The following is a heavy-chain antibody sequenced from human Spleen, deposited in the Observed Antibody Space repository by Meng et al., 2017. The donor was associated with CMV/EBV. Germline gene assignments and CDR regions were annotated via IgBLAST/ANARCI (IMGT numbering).Heavy chain of an antibody. V-gene: IGHV4-34*01. J-gene: IGHJ5*02. CDR3: ARGVEWVPRFWFDP. Sequence: AVYGGSFRDYYWSWIRQPPGKGLEWIGEINHSRNTNYNPSLTSRVTISVDTSKNQFSLRLSSVTAADTAVYYCARGVEWVPRFWFDPWGQGTLVTVSS. CDR1: GGSFRDYY. CDR2: INHSRNT. D-gene: IGHD3-3*01.